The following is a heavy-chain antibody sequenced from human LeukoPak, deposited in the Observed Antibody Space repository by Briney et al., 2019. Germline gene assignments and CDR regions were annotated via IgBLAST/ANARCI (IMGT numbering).Heavy chain of an antibody. D-gene: IGHD6-19*01. J-gene: IGHJ4*03. V-gene: IGHV3-30-3*01. CDR1: GFTFSSYA. CDR2: VSYDGSNK. Sequence: GGSLRLSCAASGFTFSSYAMHWVRQAPGKGLEWVAVVSYDGSNKCYADSVKGRFTISRDNSKNTLYLQMNSLRAEDTAVYYCAREEYSSGWCSFDYWGQGTLVTVSS. CDR3: AREEYSSGWCSFDY.